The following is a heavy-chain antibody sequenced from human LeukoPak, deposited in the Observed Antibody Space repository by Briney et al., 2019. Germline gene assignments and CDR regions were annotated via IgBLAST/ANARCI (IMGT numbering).Heavy chain of an antibody. CDR3: ARGIKTRTTYYDFWSGYYTGYFDY. CDR2: IYTSGST. V-gene: IGHV4-61*02. CDR1: GGSISSSSYY. J-gene: IGHJ4*02. D-gene: IGHD3-3*01. Sequence: SETLSLTCTVSGGSISSSSYYWSWIRQPAGKGLEWIGRIYTSGSTNYNPSLKSRVTMSVDTSKNQFSLKLSSVTAADTAVYYCARGIKTRTTYYDFWSGYYTGYFDYWGQGTLVTVSS.